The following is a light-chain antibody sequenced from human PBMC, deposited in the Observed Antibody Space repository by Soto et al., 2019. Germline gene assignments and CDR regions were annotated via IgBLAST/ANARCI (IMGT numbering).Light chain of an antibody. CDR3: QQFHDWPRT. V-gene: IGKV3-15*01. J-gene: IGKJ1*01. CDR1: QSVRSA. CDR2: GTS. Sequence: EVVMTQSPGTLSVSPGETATLSCRASQSVRSALAWYQQKPGQAPRLLIYGTSNRANGVPGRFSGGGSETEFTLTISSLQSEDFAVYYCQQFHDWPRTFGQGTKVDIK.